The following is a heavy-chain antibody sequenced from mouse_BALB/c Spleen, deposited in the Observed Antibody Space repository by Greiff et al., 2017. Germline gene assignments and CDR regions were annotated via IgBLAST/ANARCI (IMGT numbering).Heavy chain of an antibody. V-gene: IGHV2-9*02. CDR1: GFSLTSYG. D-gene: IGHD2-10*01. CDR2: IWAGGST. J-gene: IGHJ2*01. CDR3: ARDRAYYGNFFDY. Sequence: VKLVESGPGLVAPSQSLSITCTVSGFSLTSYGVHWVRQPPGKGLEWLGVIWAGGSTNYNSALMSRLSISKDNSKSQVFLKMNSLQTDDTAMYYCARDRAYYGNFFDYWGQGTTLTVSS.